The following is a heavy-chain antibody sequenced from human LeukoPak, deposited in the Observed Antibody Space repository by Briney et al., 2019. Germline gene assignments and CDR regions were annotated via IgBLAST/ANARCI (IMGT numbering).Heavy chain of an antibody. D-gene: IGHD6-19*01. Sequence: SETLSLTCTVSGGSISSYYWSWIRQPPGKGLEWIGYIYYSGSTNYNPSLKSRVTISVDTSKNQFSLKLSSVTAADTAVYYCASISSGWYYYWGQGTLVTVSS. CDR3: ASISSGWYYY. CDR1: GGSISSYY. CDR2: IYYSGST. V-gene: IGHV4-59*08. J-gene: IGHJ4*02.